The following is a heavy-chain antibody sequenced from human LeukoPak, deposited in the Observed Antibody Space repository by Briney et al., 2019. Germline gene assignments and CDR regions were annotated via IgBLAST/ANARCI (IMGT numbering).Heavy chain of an antibody. D-gene: IGHD2-15*01. V-gene: IGHV4-34*01. CDR2: INHSGST. CDR1: GGSFSGYY. J-gene: IGHJ5*02. CDR3: ARGRKVAAATAWFDP. Sequence: SETLSLTCAVYGGSFSGYYWSWIRQPPGKGLEWIGEINHSGSTNYNPSLESRVTISVDTSKNQFSLKLSSVTAADTAVYYCARGRKVAAATAWFDPWGQGTLVTVSS.